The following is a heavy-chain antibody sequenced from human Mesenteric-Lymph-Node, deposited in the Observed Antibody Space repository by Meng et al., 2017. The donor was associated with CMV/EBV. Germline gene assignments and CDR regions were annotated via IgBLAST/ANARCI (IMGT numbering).Heavy chain of an antibody. D-gene: IGHD3-10*01. Sequence: GASLKISCAASGFTFSSYAMHWVRQAPGKGLEWVAVISYDGSNKYYADSVKGRFTISRDNSKNTLYLQMNSLRAEDTAVYYCARSTSRYGSGRDDYYGMDVWGQGTTVTVSS. CDR2: ISYDGSNK. V-gene: IGHV3-30*04. CDR3: ARSTSRYGSGRDDYYGMDV. CDR1: GFTFSSYA. J-gene: IGHJ6*02.